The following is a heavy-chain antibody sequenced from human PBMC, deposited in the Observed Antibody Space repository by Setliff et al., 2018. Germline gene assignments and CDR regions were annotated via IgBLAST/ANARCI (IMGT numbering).Heavy chain of an antibody. V-gene: IGHV4-59*11. Sequence: PSETLSLTCTVSGVSITSHYWSWIRQPPGRALEWIGYIHHSGSTNHNPSLKSRVTLSMDTSRNHFSLNLTSLTAADTALYYCARDNIGPDALDIWGQGTMVTVSS. CDR2: IHHSGST. CDR3: ARDNIGPDALDI. CDR1: GVSITSHY. J-gene: IGHJ3*02.